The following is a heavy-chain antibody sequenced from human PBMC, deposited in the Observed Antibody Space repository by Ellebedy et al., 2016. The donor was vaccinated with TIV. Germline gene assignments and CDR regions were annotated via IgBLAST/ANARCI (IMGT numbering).Heavy chain of an antibody. CDR2: IKSKTDGGTT. CDR3: TTQERGDDYYYGMDV. J-gene: IGHJ6*02. D-gene: IGHD7-27*01. Sequence: GESLKISCAASGFTFSNAWMSWVRQAPGKGLEWVGRIKSKTDGGTTDYAAPVKGRFTISRDDSKNTLYLQMNSLKTEDTAVYYCTTQERGDDYYYGMDVWGQGTTVTVSS. V-gene: IGHV3-15*01. CDR1: GFTFSNAW.